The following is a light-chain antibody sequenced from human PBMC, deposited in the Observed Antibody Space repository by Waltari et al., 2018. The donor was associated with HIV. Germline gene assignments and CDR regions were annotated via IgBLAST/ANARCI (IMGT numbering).Light chain of an antibody. CDR1: SGHSSYA. Sequence: QVVLTQSPSASAPLGTSVNLTYTLNSGHSSYAIAWHQQQPEKGPRYFMKLNSDGSHSKGDGIPDRFSGSSSGSKRYLSISRLQAEDEADYYCQTWGTGGVFGGGTKPTVL. V-gene: IGLV4-69*01. CDR3: QTWGTGGV. CDR2: LNSDGSH. J-gene: IGLJ3*02.